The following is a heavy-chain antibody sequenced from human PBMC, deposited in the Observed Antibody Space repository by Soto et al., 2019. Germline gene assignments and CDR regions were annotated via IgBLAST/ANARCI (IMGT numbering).Heavy chain of an antibody. CDR2: ISGSDAST. Sequence: EVQLLESGGGLVQPGGSLRLSCAASGFTFSSYAMSWVRQAPGKGLEWVSAISGSDASTYYADSVKGRFTISRDNSKNPLYLQMNSLRAEDTAVYYCMLQTLWCWGQGTLVTVSS. J-gene: IGHJ4*02. CDR3: MLQTLWC. CDR1: GFTFSSYA. V-gene: IGHV3-23*01. D-gene: IGHD2-21*01.